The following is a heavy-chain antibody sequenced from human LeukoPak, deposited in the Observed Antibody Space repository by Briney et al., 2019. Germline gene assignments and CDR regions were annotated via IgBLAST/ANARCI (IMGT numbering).Heavy chain of an antibody. Sequence: SENLSLTCPVSGASISSDSWSWIRQPAGKGLEWIGRTHISGSTNYNPGLKSRVTMSVDTSKNQFSLKLSSVSAADTAVYYCAREHLGFDSWGQGTLVTVSS. CDR2: THISGST. J-gene: IGHJ4*02. V-gene: IGHV4-4*07. D-gene: IGHD3-16*01. CDR1: GASISSDS. CDR3: AREHLGFDS.